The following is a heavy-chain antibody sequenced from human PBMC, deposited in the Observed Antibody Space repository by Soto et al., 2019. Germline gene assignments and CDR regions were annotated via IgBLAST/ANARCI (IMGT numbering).Heavy chain of an antibody. J-gene: IGHJ6*02. D-gene: IGHD5-18*01. CDR1: GYTFTSYA. CDR3: SRGSDAATAPANYYYYGMDV. V-gene: IGHV1-69*13. CDR2: IIPMFATA. Sequence: SMKVSCKASGYTFTSYAISWVRQAPGQGLEWMGGIIPMFATANYAQKFQGRVTITADESTSTVYLELRSLRSEDAAVYYCSRGSDAATAPANYYYYGMDVWCQGTTVTVSS.